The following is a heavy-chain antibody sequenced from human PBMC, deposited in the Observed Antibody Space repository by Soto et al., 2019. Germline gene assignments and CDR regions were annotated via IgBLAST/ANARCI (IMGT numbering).Heavy chain of an antibody. CDR1: GGSISSGGYS. V-gene: IGHV4-30-2*01. J-gene: IGHJ4*02. Sequence: SETLSLTCAVSGGSISSGGYSWSWIRQPPGKGLEWIGYIYHSGSTYYNPSLKSRVTISVDRSKNQFSLKLSSVTAADTAVYYCARGNYYDSSGYYFDYWGQGTLVTVSS. CDR2: IYHSGST. D-gene: IGHD3-22*01. CDR3: ARGNYYDSSGYYFDY.